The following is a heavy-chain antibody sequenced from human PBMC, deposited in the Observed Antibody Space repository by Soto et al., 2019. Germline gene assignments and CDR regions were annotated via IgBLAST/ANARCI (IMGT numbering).Heavy chain of an antibody. CDR1: GYSFTSYW. Sequence: GESLKISCKGSGYSFTSYWIGWGRQMPGKGLEWMGIIYPGASDTRYSPSFQGQVTISADKSISTAYLQWSSLKASDTSMYSCARLRDRDWYFDLWGRGTLVTVSS. J-gene: IGHJ2*01. D-gene: IGHD2-15*01. CDR2: IYPGASDT. CDR3: ARLRDRDWYFDL. V-gene: IGHV5-51*01.